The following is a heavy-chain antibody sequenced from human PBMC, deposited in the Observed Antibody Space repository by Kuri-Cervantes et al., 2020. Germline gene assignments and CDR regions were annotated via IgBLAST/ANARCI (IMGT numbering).Heavy chain of an antibody. J-gene: IGHJ5*02. CDR1: GFTFSSYS. CDR3: ARGRQGSGSYYFHNWLDP. V-gene: IGHV3-48*02. D-gene: IGHD3-10*01. Sequence: GESLKISCAASGFTFSSYSMNWVRQAPGEGLEWVSYISSSSSTIYYADSVKGRFTISRDNAKNSLYLQMNSLRDEDTAVYYCARGRQGSGSYYFHNWLDPWGQGTLVTVSS. CDR2: ISSSSSTI.